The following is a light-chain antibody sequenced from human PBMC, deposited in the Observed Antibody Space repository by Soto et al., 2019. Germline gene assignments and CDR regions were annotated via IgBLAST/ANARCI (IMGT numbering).Light chain of an antibody. CDR1: QTISSW. V-gene: IGKV1-5*03. CDR2: KAS. CDR3: QQYNSYSGT. Sequence: DIQRTQSPSTLSGSVGDRVTITCRASQTISSWLAWYQKKPGKAPKLLIYKASSLESGVPSRFSGSGSGTEFNLTISRLQTDDFATYYCQQYNSYSGTVGQGTKVEIK. J-gene: IGKJ1*01.